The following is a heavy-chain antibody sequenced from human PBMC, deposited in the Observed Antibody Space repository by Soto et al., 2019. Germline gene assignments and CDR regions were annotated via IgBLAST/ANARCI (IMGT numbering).Heavy chain of an antibody. CDR2: IYHSGST. V-gene: IGHV4-4*02. CDR1: GGTISSSNW. CDR3: ARVSSGTMVRGVIQN. J-gene: IGHJ1*01. D-gene: IGHD3-10*01. Sequence: QVQLQESGPGLVKPSGTLSLTCGVSGGTISSSNWWSWVRQPPGKGLEWIGEIYHSGSTNYNPSLKSRATISVDKSKNPFYLKLSSVTAADTAVYYCARVSSGTMVRGVIQNWGQGTLVTVSS.